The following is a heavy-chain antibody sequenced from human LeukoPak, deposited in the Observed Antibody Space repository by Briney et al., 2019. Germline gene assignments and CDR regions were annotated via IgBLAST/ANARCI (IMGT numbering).Heavy chain of an antibody. J-gene: IGHJ6*03. Sequence: GASVKVSCKASGYTFTGYYMHWVRQAPGQGLEWMGWINPNSGGTNYAQKFQGRVTMTMDTSISTAYMELSRLRSEDTAVYYCARGIKNFWSGYRYYYYMDVWGKGTTVTVSS. CDR1: GYTFTGYY. CDR2: INPNSGGT. D-gene: IGHD3-3*01. CDR3: ARGIKNFWSGYRYYYYMDV. V-gene: IGHV1-2*02.